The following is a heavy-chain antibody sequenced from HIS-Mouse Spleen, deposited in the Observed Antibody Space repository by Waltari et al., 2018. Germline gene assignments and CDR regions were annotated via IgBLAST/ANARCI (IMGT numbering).Heavy chain of an antibody. Sequence: QLQLQESGPGLVKPSETLSLTCTVPGGSISSSSYYLGWIRQPPGKGLEWIGRIYYSGSTYYHPCLKSRVTISVDTSKNQFSLKLSSVTAADTAVYYCAREIPYSSSWYDWYFDLWGRGTLVTVSS. V-gene: IGHV4-39*07. CDR1: GGSISSSSYY. CDR3: AREIPYSSSWYDWYFDL. D-gene: IGHD6-13*01. CDR2: IYYSGST. J-gene: IGHJ2*01.